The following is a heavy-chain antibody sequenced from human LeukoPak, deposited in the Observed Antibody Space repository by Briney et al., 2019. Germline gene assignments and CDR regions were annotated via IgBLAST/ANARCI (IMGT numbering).Heavy chain of an antibody. CDR1: GYTFTSYG. V-gene: IGHV1-18*01. D-gene: IGHD4-17*01. CDR3: ARAFTVTTPYYFDY. CDR2: ISAYNGNT. Sequence: ASVKVSCKASGYTFTSYGISWVRQAPGQGLEWMGWISAYNGNTNYAQKLQGRVTMTTDTSTSTAYMELRSLRSDDTAVHYCARAFTVTTPYYFDYWGQGTLVTVSS. J-gene: IGHJ4*02.